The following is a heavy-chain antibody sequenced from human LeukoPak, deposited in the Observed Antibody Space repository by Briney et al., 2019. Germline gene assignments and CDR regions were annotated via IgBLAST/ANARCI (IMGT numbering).Heavy chain of an antibody. CDR2: SRNKTDSYTT. Sequence: PGGSLTLSCAASGFTISDHYMDWVRQAPGKGLAWVGRSRNKTDSYTTYYAASVKGRFTISRDDSKNSLYLQMNSLKAEDTAVYYCTRHFFSEWGQGTLVTVSS. D-gene: IGHD3-3*02. J-gene: IGHJ4*02. CDR3: TRHFFSE. V-gene: IGHV3-72*01. CDR1: GFTISDHY.